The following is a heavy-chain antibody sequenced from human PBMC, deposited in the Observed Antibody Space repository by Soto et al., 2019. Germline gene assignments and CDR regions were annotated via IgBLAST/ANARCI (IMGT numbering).Heavy chain of an antibody. V-gene: IGHV3-7*01. CDR2: IKHDGSEK. CDR3: ARAPTYYDFWSGYKYFQY. Sequence: PGGSLRLSCAASGFTFNSYWMSWVRQAPGKGLEWVANIKHDGSEKYYVDSVKGRFTISRDNAKNSLYLQMNSLRAEDTAVYYCARAPTYYDFWSGYKYFQYWGQGTLVTVSS. J-gene: IGHJ1*01. D-gene: IGHD3-3*01. CDR1: GFTFNSYW.